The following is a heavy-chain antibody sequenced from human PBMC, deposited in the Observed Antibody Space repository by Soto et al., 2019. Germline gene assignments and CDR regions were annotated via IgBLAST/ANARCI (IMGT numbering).Heavy chain of an antibody. Sequence: EVQLVESGGGLVQPGGSLRLSCAASGFTFSSYWMHWVRQAPGKGLVWVSRINSDGSSTSYADPVKGRFTISRDNAKNTLYLQMNSLSAEDTAVYYCVRTSLVVAAATREDYWGQGTLVTVSS. CDR3: VRTSLVVAAATREDY. CDR1: GFTFSSYW. J-gene: IGHJ4*02. D-gene: IGHD2-15*01. CDR2: INSDGSST. V-gene: IGHV3-74*01.